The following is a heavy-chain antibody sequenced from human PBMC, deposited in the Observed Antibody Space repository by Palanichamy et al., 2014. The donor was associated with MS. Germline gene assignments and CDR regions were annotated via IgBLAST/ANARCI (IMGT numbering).Heavy chain of an antibody. J-gene: IGHJ3*02. CDR2: IWSDETNK. Sequence: QVQLVESGGGVVQPGSSLRLSCAASGFTFRTYGLNWVRQAPGKGLDWVAVIWSDETNKYYGDSVKGRFTISRDNSKNTLYLQMNSLTVEDTAVYYCARDGYRYCSGGSCFGKAFDIWGQGTKVTVSS. CDR1: GFTFRTYG. D-gene: IGHD2-15*01. CDR3: ARDGYRYCSGGSCFGKAFDI. V-gene: IGHV3-33*01.